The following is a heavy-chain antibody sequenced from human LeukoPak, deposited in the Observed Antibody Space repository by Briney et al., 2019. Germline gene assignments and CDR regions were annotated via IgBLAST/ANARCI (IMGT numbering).Heavy chain of an antibody. CDR1: GFTFSRYW. J-gene: IGHJ4*02. CDR2: INSDGSST. D-gene: IGHD3-9*01. V-gene: IGHV3-74*01. Sequence: GGSLRPSCAASGFTFSRYWMHWIRQAPGKGLVWVSRINSDGSSTSYADSVKGRFTISRDNAKNTLYLQMNSLRAEDTAVYYCARDGSLRYDILDYWGQGTLVTVSS. CDR3: ARDGSLRYDILDY.